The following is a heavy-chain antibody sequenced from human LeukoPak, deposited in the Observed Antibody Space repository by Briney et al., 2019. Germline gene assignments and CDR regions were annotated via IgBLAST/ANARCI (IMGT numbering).Heavy chain of an antibody. V-gene: IGHV3-48*03. CDR3: ARDARTAMTKGGRDY. CDR2: ISSSGSYT. J-gene: IGHJ4*02. CDR1: GFAFSSYE. Sequence: GGSLRLSCAASGFAFSSYEMNWVRQAPGKGLEWVSYISSSGSYTNYADSVKGRFTISRDNAKNSLYLQMNSLRAEDTAVYYCARDARTAMTKGGRDYWGQGTLVTVSS. D-gene: IGHD5-18*01.